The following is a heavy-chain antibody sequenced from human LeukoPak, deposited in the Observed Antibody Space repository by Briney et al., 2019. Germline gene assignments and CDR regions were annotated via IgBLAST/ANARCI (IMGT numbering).Heavy chain of an antibody. D-gene: IGHD6-13*01. V-gene: IGHV3-30*03. CDR3: AASRIAAAGILDY. CDR1: GFTFSDYS. J-gene: IGHJ4*02. CDR2: ISYDGSNK. Sequence: PGGSLRLSCAASGFTFSDYSMNWVRQAPGKGLEWVAVISYDGSNKYYADSVKGRFTISRDNSKNTLYLQMNSLRAEDTAVYYCAASRIAAAGILDYWGQGTLVTVSS.